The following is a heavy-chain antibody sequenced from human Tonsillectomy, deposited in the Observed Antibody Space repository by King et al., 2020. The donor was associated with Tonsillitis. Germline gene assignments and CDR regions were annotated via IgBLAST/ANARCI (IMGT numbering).Heavy chain of an antibody. J-gene: IGHJ2*01. D-gene: IGHD3-22*01. CDR1: GYTLTELS. Sequence: VQLVQSGAEVKKPGASVKVSCKVSGYTLTELSMHWVRQAPGKGLEWMGGFDPEDVETIYAQKFQGRVTMTEDTSTDTAYMELSSLRSEDTAVYYCATLDSTIIVVVTTGWYFDLWGRGTLVTVSS. V-gene: IGHV1-24*01. CDR3: ATLDSTIIVVVTTGWYFDL. CDR2: FDPEDVET.